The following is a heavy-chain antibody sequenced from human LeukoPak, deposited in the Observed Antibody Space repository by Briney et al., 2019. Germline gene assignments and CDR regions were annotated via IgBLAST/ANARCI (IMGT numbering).Heavy chain of an antibody. J-gene: IGHJ6*02. CDR2: IYSGGST. V-gene: IGHV3-53*01. CDR3: AREGVRDSSIYYYGMDV. D-gene: IGHD2-2*01. Sequence: GGSLRLSCAASGFTFSSNYMSWVRQAPGEGLEWVAGIYSGGSTYYTDSLKGPFTISRDNSNNTLYLQMNSLRAEDTAVYYCAREGVRDSSIYYYGMDVWGQGTTVTVSS. CDR1: GFTFSSNY.